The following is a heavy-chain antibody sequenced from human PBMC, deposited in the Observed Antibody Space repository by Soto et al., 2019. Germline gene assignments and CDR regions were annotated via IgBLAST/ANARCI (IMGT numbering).Heavy chain of an antibody. CDR3: ARGWGKYFDF. Sequence: QVQLQESGPGLVKPSETLSLTCTVSGGSINFYYWNWIRQPPGKGLEWIGHFYYSGTTNYNPSLESRVMISIETSKNQFSLNLQSVTPADTAVYYCARGWGKYFDFWGRGTLVTVSS. CDR2: FYYSGTT. D-gene: IGHD3-16*01. J-gene: IGHJ2*01. CDR1: GGSINFYY. V-gene: IGHV4-59*01.